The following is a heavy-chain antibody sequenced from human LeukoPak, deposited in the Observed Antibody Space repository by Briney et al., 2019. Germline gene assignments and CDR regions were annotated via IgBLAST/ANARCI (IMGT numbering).Heavy chain of an antibody. D-gene: IGHD6-13*01. CDR3: AKRGPTAAGTSFDY. Sequence: GGSLRLSCAASGFTFSSYAMSWVRQAPGRGLVWVSTITGSGAKTYYADSVKGRFTLSRDNSRNTLFPQMNRLRAEDTALYFCAKRGPTAAGTSFDYWGRGTLVTVSS. CDR1: GFTFSSYA. J-gene: IGHJ4*02. V-gene: IGHV3-23*01. CDR2: ITGSGAKT.